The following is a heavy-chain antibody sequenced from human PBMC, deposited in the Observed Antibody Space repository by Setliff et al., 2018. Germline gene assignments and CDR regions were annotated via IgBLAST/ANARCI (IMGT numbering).Heavy chain of an antibody. D-gene: IGHD3-3*01. V-gene: IGHV3-7*03. CDR2: IKEDGSEK. CDR3: ARDFVMNTADY. Sequence: GESLTISCAAPGFTFSTYWMNWVRQAPGKGLEWVANIKEDGSEKYYVDSVKGRFTVSRDNAKNSLYLQMNSLRAEDTAVYYCARDFVMNTADYWGQGTLVTVSS. CDR1: GFTFSTYW. J-gene: IGHJ4*02.